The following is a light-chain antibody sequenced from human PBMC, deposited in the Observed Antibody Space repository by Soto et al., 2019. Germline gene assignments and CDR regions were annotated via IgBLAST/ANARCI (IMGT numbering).Light chain of an antibody. V-gene: IGKV3-20*01. CDR3: QQYCSSPLYT. J-gene: IGKJ2*01. CDR1: QSVSSSN. CDR2: GAS. Sequence: EIVLTQSPGTLSLSPGERATLSCRASQSVSSSNLAWYQQKPGQAPRLLIYGASSRATGIPDRFSGSGSGTDFTLTISRLEPEDSAVYYCQQYCSSPLYTFGQGTKLEIK.